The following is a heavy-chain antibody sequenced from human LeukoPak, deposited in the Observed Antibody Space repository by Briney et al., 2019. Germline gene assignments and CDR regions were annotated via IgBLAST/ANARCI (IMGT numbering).Heavy chain of an antibody. Sequence: ASVKVSCKASGYTFTDCYIHWVRQAPGQGLEWLGWVNPNSGGTKYAQKFQGRVTMTRDTSISTAYMELSRLRSDDTAVYYCAGPISTHYYDSSGYSPDAFDIWGQGTMVTVSS. V-gene: IGHV1-2*02. CDR2: VNPNSGGT. CDR1: GYTFTDCY. CDR3: AGPISTHYYDSSGYSPDAFDI. J-gene: IGHJ3*02. D-gene: IGHD3-22*01.